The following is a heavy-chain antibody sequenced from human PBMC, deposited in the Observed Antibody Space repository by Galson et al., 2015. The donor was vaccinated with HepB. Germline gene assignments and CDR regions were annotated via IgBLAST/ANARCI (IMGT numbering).Heavy chain of an antibody. CDR1: GFTFSSSS. CDR3: ARGGYSGYDEEGLDY. CDR2: ISSSSSYI. J-gene: IGHJ4*02. V-gene: IGHV3-21*01. Sequence: SLRLSCAASGFTFSSSSMNWVRQAPGKGLEWVSSISSSSSYIYYADSVKGRFTISRDNAKNSLYLQMNSLRAEDTAVYYCARGGYSGYDEEGLDYWGQGTRVTVSS. D-gene: IGHD5-12*01.